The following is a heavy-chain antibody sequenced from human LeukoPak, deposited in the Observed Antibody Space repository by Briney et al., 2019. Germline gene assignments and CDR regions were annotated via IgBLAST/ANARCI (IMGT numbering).Heavy chain of an antibody. D-gene: IGHD3-22*01. Sequence: GGSLRLSCAASGFTFSSYAMSWVRQAPGKGLEWVSAISGSGGSTYYADSVKGRFTISRDNSKNTLYLQMNSLRAEDTAVYYCATHGPITMIVVVITEGYYFDYWGQGTLVTVSS. CDR1: GFTFSSYA. CDR3: ATHGPITMIVVVITEGYYFDY. J-gene: IGHJ4*02. CDR2: ISGSGGST. V-gene: IGHV3-23*01.